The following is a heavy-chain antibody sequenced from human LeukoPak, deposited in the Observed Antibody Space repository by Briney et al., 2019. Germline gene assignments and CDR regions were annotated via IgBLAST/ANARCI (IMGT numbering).Heavy chain of an antibody. D-gene: IGHD3-22*01. Sequence: PSETLSLTCTVPGGSISSYYWSWIRQPPGKGLEWIGYIYYSGSTNYNPSLKSRVTISVDTSKNQFSLKLSSVTAADTAVYYCARLRIAYSSGYYMDVWGKGTTVTVSS. V-gene: IGHV4-59*08. CDR3: ARLRIAYSSGYYMDV. CDR1: GGSISSYY. CDR2: IYYSGST. J-gene: IGHJ6*03.